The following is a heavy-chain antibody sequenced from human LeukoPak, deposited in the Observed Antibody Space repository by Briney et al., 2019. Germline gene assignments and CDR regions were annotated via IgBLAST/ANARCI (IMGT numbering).Heavy chain of an antibody. CDR3: AGENEAPLAATGFDP. J-gene: IGHJ5*02. Sequence: ASVKVSCKASGYTFTGYFIHWVRQAPGQGLEWMGWVSPNNGGTNYAQKFQGRVTMTRDTSISTVYMELSSLRSDDTAVYYCAGENEAPLAATGFDPWGQGALVTVSS. D-gene: IGHD2-15*01. CDR2: VSPNNGGT. CDR1: GYTFTGYF. V-gene: IGHV1-2*02.